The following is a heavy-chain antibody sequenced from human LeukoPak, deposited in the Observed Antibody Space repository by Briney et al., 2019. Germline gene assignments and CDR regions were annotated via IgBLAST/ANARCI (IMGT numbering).Heavy chain of an antibody. CDR2: ISSSGSTI. Sequence: PRGSLRLSCAASGFTFSDYYMSWIRQAPGKGLEWVSYISSSGSTIYYADSVKGRFTISRDNAKNSLYPQMNSLRAEDTAVYYCARDLEIAAAGYYYYYGMDVWGQGTTVTVSS. V-gene: IGHV3-11*01. D-gene: IGHD6-13*01. CDR1: GFTFSDYY. CDR3: ARDLEIAAAGYYYYYGMDV. J-gene: IGHJ6*02.